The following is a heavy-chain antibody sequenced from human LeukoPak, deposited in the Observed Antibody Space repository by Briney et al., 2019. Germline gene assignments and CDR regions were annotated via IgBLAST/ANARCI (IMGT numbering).Heavy chain of an antibody. CDR2: ISPYNGNT. D-gene: IGHD3-9*01. V-gene: IGHV1-18*01. J-gene: IGHJ5*02. CDR3: ATLVFNSYDILSAHWYDP. CDR1: GYTFIIQG. Sequence: ASVKVSCKATGYTFIIQGISWVRQAPGQGLEWMGWISPYNGNTNYAQNLQGRVTMTTDTSTSTAYMELSSLRSEDTAVYYCATLVFNSYDILSAHWYDPWGQGTLVTVSS.